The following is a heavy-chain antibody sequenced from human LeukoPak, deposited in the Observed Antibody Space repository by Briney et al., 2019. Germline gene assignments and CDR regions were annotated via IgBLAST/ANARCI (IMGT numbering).Heavy chain of an antibody. CDR3: ARGTGNNWFDP. D-gene: IGHD3-10*01. Sequence: GGSLRLSCAASGFTFSSYWMSWVRQAPGKGLEWVANIRQDGSEKYYVDSVKGRFTISRDNAKNSLYLQMNSLRAEDTAVYYCARGTGNNWFDPWGQGTLVTVSS. CDR1: GFTFSSYW. CDR2: IRQDGSEK. V-gene: IGHV3-7*01. J-gene: IGHJ5*02.